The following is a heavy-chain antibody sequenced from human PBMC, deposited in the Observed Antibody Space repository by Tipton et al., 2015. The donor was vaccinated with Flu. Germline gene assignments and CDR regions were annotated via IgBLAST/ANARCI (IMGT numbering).Heavy chain of an antibody. Sequence: PGLVKPSETLSLTCSVSGYSIRSGYYWGWIRQPPGKGLEWIGNFFHSGSTYYNPSLKSRVTISEDRSRNQFSLKLTSVTAADTAVYYCARMRARDCTLGVCYLWWFDLWGRGTLVTVSS. V-gene: IGHV4-38-2*02. J-gene: IGHJ2*01. CDR3: ARMRARDCTLGVCYLWWFDL. CDR1: GYSIRSGYY. CDR2: FFHSGST. D-gene: IGHD2-8*01.